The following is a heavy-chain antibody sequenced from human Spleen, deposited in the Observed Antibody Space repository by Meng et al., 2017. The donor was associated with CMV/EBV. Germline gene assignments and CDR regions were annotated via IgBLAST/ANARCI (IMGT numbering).Heavy chain of an antibody. J-gene: IGHJ4*02. CDR2: IKSKTDGGTT. D-gene: IGHD3-3*01. CDR1: GFTFSNAW. V-gene: IGHV3-15*01. Sequence: GGSLRLSCAASGFTFSNAWMSWVRQAPGKGLEWVGRIKSKTDGGTTDYAAPVKGRFTISRDDSKNTLYLQMNSLKTEDTAVYYCTTESTGFWSGYYFYYFDYWGQGTLVTVSS. CDR3: TTESTGFWSGYYFYYFDY.